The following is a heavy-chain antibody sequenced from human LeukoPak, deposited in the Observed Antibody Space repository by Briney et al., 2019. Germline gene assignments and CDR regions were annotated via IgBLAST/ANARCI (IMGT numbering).Heavy chain of an antibody. CDR1: GGSISGSDYY. Sequence: PSETLSLTCTASGGSISGSDYYWGWIRQPPGKGLEWIGNIYYSGSTYYNPSLKSRVTISVDTSKNQFSLKLSSVTAADTAVYYCGRHKGMPGYSTYWGQGSLVTVSS. CDR2: IYYSGST. V-gene: IGHV4-39*01. J-gene: IGHJ4*02. D-gene: IGHD4-11*01. CDR3: GRHKGMPGYSTY.